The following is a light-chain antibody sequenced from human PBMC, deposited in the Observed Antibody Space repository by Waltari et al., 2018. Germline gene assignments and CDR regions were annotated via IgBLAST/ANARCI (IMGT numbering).Light chain of an antibody. CDR2: GKD. CDR3: STRNGRANEVV. V-gene: IGLV3-19*01. CDR1: SLRTSY. Sequence: SSELTQDPAVSVALGQTIRFTCQGDSLRTSYASWYQLKPGLAPVLVIFGKDKRPSGIPDRSSGYSPGTTSNLNITGAQAEDEADYYCSTRNGRANEVVFAGGTKVTVL. J-gene: IGLJ3*02.